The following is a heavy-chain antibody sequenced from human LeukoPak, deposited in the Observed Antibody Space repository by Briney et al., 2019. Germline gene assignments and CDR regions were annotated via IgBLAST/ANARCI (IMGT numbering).Heavy chain of an antibody. D-gene: IGHD5-18*01. Sequence: GGSLRLSCAASGFTFSSYGMSWVRQAPGKGLEWVSAISGSGGSTYYADSVKGRFTISRDNSKNTLYLQMNSLRAEDTAVYYCAKDRRGYSYGYDFDYWGQGTLVTVSS. CDR1: GFTFSSYG. V-gene: IGHV3-23*01. J-gene: IGHJ4*02. CDR3: AKDRRGYSYGYDFDY. CDR2: ISGSGGST.